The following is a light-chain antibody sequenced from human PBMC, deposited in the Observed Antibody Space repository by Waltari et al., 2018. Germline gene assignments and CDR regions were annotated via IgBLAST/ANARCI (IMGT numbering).Light chain of an antibody. J-gene: IGLJ2*01. V-gene: IGLV6-57*03. CDR1: SGSIVSSF. CDR3: QSYGSAGVKV. Sequence: NLMLTQPHAVSESPGKTVTLSCTRSSGSIVSSFVQWYQQRPGSAPTLVLYEDSQRPPEVPGRFSGSIDRSSNSASLTISGLTTEDEADYYCQSYGSAGVKVFGGGTKLTVL. CDR2: EDS.